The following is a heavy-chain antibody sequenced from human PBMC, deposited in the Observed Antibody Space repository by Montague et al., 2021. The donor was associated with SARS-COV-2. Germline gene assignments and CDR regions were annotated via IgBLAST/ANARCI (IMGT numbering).Heavy chain of an antibody. J-gene: IGHJ4*01. CDR2: MYCTRTS. V-gene: IGHV4-59*01. CDR3: ARGLGYTSMFRFFDY. D-gene: IGHD2-2*02. Sequence: SETLSLTCASQGGGTKGEDGTGIRRTPGKGLEWMGSMYCTRTSNYNPSLKSRVSMSIDTSKTHFSLNLTSSAAADTGFYYCARGLGYTSMFRFFDYWGHGDQVTVSS. CDR1: GGGTKGED.